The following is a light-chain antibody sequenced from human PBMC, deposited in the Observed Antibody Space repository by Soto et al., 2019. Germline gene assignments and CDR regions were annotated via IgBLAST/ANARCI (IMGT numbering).Light chain of an antibody. V-gene: IGLV2-14*03. CDR2: DVS. CDR3: GSYRSSSAPV. J-gene: IGLJ2*01. Sequence: QSALTQPASVSGSPGQSITISYTGTSSDVGGYNYVSWYQQHPGKAPKLLIYDVSNRPSGVSNRFSGSKSGNTASLTISGLQAEDEADYYCGSYRSSSAPVFGGGTKLTVL. CDR1: SSDVGGYNY.